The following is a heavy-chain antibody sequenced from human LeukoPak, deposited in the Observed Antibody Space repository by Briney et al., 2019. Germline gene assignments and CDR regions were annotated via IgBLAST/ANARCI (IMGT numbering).Heavy chain of an antibody. D-gene: IGHD3-10*01. V-gene: IGHV3-64D*06. CDR3: VIGGSGSHSPFDH. CDR2: VSSNGGST. CDR1: GFTFSRYA. J-gene: IGHJ4*02. Sequence: GGSLRLSCSASGFTFSRYAMYWVRQVPGKGLEYVSAVSSNGGSTHYADSVKGRFTIFRDNSKNTLYLQMSSLRAEDTAVYYCVIGGSGSHSPFDHWGQGTLVTVSS.